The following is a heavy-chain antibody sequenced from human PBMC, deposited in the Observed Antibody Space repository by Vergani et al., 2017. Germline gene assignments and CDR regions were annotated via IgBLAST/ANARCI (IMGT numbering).Heavy chain of an antibody. CDR3: ARRNDIVVAVDY. Sequence: EVQLVQPGAAVKKLGESLRISCKGSGYRFISYWIGWVPQMPGKGLEWMGIIYPGDSDTRDSPSFQGQVTLSADKSISTAYLQWSSLKASDTAMYYCARRNDIVVAVDYWGQGTLVTVSS. CDR2: IYPGDSDT. J-gene: IGHJ4*02. V-gene: IGHV5-51*01. CDR1: GYRFISYW. D-gene: IGHD1-26*01.